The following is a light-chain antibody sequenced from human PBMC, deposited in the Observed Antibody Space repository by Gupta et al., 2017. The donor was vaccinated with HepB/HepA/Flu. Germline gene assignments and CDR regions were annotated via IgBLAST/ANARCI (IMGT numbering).Light chain of an antibody. Sequence: DIQMTQTPSSLSASVADRVTITCRASQSMSSYLNWYQQKPGKAPKLLIYAASSLQSGVPSRFSGSGSGTDFTLTISSLQPEDFATYYCQQSYSTPPFTFGPGTKVDIK. V-gene: IGKV1-39*01. CDR2: AAS. J-gene: IGKJ3*01. CDR1: QSMSSY. CDR3: QQSYSTPPFT.